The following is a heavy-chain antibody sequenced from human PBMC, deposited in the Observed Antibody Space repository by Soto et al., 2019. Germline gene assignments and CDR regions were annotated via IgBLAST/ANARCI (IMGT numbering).Heavy chain of an antibody. Sequence: GASVKVSCKASGGTFSSYAISWVRQAPGQGLEWMGGIIPIFGTANYAQKFQGRVTITADESTSTAYMELSSLRSEDTAVYYCAKDLGSGSYVFDYWGQGTLVTVSS. D-gene: IGHD1-26*01. V-gene: IGHV1-69*13. CDR2: IIPIFGTA. CDR3: AKDLGSGSYVFDY. CDR1: GGTFSSYA. J-gene: IGHJ4*02.